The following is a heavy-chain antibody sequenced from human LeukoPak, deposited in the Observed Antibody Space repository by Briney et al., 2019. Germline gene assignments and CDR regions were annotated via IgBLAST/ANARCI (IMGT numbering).Heavy chain of an antibody. V-gene: IGHV4-59*01. Sequence: SETLSLTCTVSGGSISSYHWSWIRQPPGKGLEWIGYIYYSGSTNYNPSLKSRVTISVDTSKNQFSLKLSSVTAADTAVYYCARVFRYGQQLDYWGQGTLVTVSS. D-gene: IGHD6-13*01. CDR2: IYYSGST. J-gene: IGHJ4*02. CDR3: ARVFRYGQQLDY. CDR1: GGSISSYH.